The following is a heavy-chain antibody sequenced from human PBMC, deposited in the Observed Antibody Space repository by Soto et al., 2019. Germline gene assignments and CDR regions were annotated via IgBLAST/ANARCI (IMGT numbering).Heavy chain of an antibody. CDR2: IYYSGST. CDR3: ARDPFGGCSSTSCQRYYWYFDL. CDR1: GGSISSGGYY. D-gene: IGHD2-2*01. V-gene: IGHV4-31*03. J-gene: IGHJ2*01. Sequence: QVQLQESGPGLVKPSQTLSLTCTVSGGSISSGGYYWSWIRQHPGKGLEWIGYIYYSGSTYYNPSLKSRVTISVDTSKNQCSLKLSSVTAADTAVYYCARDPFGGCSSTSCQRYYWYFDLWGRGTLVTVSS.